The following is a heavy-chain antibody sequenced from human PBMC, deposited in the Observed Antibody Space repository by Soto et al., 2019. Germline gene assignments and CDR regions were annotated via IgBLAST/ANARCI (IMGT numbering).Heavy chain of an antibody. CDR1: GDRVSSNSAA. V-gene: IGHV6-1*01. CDR3: ARDGAGDYYYYYGMDV. D-gene: IGHD1-26*01. CDR2: TYYRSKWYN. Sequence: KQSQTLSLTCAISGDRVSSNSAAWNWIRQSPSRGLEWLGRTYYRSKWYNDYAVSVKSRITINPDTSKNQFSLQLNSVTPEDTAVYYCARDGAGDYYYYYGMDVWGQGTTVTVSS. J-gene: IGHJ6*02.